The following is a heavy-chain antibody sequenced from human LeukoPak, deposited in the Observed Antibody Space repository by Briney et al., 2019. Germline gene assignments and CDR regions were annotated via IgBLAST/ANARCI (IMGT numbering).Heavy chain of an antibody. J-gene: IGHJ4*02. CDR2: INPGDSET. D-gene: IGHD6-19*01. V-gene: IGHV5-51*01. CDR3: ARPGGTGWYYFDY. Sequence: GESLKISCKGSGYSFTSYWIGWVRPMPGKGPEWMGIINPGDSETRYSPSFQGQVTISADKSISTAYLQWSSLKASDTAMYYCARPGGTGWYYFDYWGQGTLVTVSS. CDR1: GYSFTSYW.